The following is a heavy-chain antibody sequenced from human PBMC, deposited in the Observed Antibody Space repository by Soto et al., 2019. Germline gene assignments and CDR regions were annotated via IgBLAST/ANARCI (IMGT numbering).Heavy chain of an antibody. Sequence: LSLTCTVSGGSISSGDYYWSWIRQPPGKGLEWIGYIYYSGSTYYNPSLKSRVTISVDTSKNQFSLKLSSVTAADTAVYYCARALVLFGPRNWFDPRCQGTFVTV. CDR2: IYYSGST. J-gene: IGHJ5*02. CDR3: ARALVLFGPRNWFDP. V-gene: IGHV4-30-4*01. CDR1: GGSISSGDYY. D-gene: IGHD3-10*02.